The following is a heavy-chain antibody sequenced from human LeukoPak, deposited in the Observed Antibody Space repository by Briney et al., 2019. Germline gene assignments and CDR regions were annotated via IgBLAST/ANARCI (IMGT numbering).Heavy chain of an antibody. CDR3: VRSSYDYDWFDP. D-gene: IGHD5-12*01. CDR1: GGSFRDYS. J-gene: IGHJ5*02. CDR2: IIAILDTA. Sequence: SVKVSCKASGGSFRDYSISWVRQAPGQGLEWMGRIIAILDTAHYAQKFQGRFTITADKSTTTVYMELSSLRSDDTAAYYCVRSSYDYDWFDPWGQGTLVTVSS. V-gene: IGHV1-69*08.